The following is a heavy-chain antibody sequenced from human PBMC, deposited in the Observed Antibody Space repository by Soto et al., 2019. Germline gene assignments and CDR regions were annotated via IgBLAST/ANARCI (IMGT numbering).Heavy chain of an antibody. Sequence: QVQLQESGPGLVKPSETLSLTCTVSGGSIRSYYWRWIRQSPGKGLEWIGSIYYSGSTNYNPSLKSRVTISVDTSKNQFSLKVSSVTAADTAVYYCARGYGGYVSDYWGQGTLVTVSS. CDR2: IYYSGST. CDR3: ARGYGGYVSDY. D-gene: IGHD4-17*01. J-gene: IGHJ4*02. V-gene: IGHV4-59*01. CDR1: GGSIRSYY.